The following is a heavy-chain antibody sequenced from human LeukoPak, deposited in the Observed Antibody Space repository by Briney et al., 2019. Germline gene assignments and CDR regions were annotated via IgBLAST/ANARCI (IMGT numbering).Heavy chain of an antibody. CDR3: ARPREGGSTSGWYLDY. CDR2: ISSSGSNI. CDR1: GFTFSIYG. V-gene: IGHV3-48*04. J-gene: IGHJ4*02. Sequence: SGRSLRLSCAASGFTFSIYGMHWVRQAPGKGLEWVSYISSSGSNIYYADSVKGRFTISRDNAKNSLYLQMDSLRAEDTAVYYCARPREGGSTSGWYLDYWGQGTLVTVSS. D-gene: IGHD2-2*01.